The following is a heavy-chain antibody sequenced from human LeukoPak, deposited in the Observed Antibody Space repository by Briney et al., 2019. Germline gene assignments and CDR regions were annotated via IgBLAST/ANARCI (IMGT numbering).Heavy chain of an antibody. V-gene: IGHV4-34*01. Sequence: ASETLSLTCAVYGGSFSGYYWSWIRQPPGKGLEWIGEINHSGSTNYNPSLKSRVTISVDTSKNQFSLKLSSVTAADTAVYYCASWSSSWYLWYWGQGTLVTVSS. J-gene: IGHJ4*02. CDR1: GGSFSGYY. CDR3: ASWSSSWYLWY. D-gene: IGHD6-13*01. CDR2: INHSGST.